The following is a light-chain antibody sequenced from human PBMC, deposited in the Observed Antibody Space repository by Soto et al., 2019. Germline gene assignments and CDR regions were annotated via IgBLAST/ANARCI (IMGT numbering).Light chain of an antibody. CDR1: SDDVGGYNY. CDR2: DVS. CDR3: CSFTTSSTYV. J-gene: IGLJ1*01. Sequence: QSALTQPASVSGSPGHSITISCTGTSDDVGGYNYVSWYQQRPGTAPKVLIYDVSNRPSGVSNRFSGSKSGNTASLNISGLQAEDEADYYCCSFTTSSTYVFGTGTKLTVL. V-gene: IGLV2-14*01.